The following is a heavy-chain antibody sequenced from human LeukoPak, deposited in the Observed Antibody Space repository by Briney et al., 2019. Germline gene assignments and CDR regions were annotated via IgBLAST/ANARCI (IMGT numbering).Heavy chain of an antibody. D-gene: IGHD3-10*01. CDR2: IYPGDSET. Sequence: GESLKISCKGSGYSFTSYWIGWVRQMPGKGLEWVGSIYPGDSETGYRQSFQGQVSISADKSITTAYLQWSSLKASDTAMYYCATYSSGMAYDYFDYWGQGTLVTVSS. CDR1: GYSFTSYW. J-gene: IGHJ4*02. V-gene: IGHV5-51*01. CDR3: ATYSSGMAYDYFDY.